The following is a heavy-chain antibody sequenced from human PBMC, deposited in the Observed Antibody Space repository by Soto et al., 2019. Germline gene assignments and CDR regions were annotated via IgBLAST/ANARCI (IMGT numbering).Heavy chain of an antibody. Sequence: PVGSLRLSCAASGFTFSSYSMNWVRRAPGKGLEWVSSISSSSSYIYYADSVKGRFTISRDNAKNSLYLQMNSLRAEDTAVYYCARVLPPSSTSCYQLFCYYYGMDVWGQGTTVTVSS. D-gene: IGHD2-2*01. V-gene: IGHV3-21*01. J-gene: IGHJ6*02. CDR2: ISSSSSYI. CDR3: ARVLPPSSTSCYQLFCYYYGMDV. CDR1: GFTFSSYS.